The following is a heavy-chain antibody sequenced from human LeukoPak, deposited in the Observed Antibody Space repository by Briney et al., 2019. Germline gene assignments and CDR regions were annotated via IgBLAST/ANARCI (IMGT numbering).Heavy chain of an antibody. CDR3: AKDTAGYCNSTSCYGYGMDV. V-gene: IGHV3-23*01. Sequence: GGSLRLSCVASGFTFSSYAMSWVRQAPGKGLEWVSAISGSGGSTYYADSVKGRFTISRDNSKNTLYLQMNSLRAEDTAVYYCAKDTAGYCNSTSCYGYGMDVWGQGTTVTVSS. CDR1: GFTFSSYA. J-gene: IGHJ6*02. D-gene: IGHD2-2*01. CDR2: ISGSGGST.